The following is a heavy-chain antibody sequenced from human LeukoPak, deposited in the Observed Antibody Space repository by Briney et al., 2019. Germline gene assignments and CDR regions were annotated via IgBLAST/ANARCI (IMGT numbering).Heavy chain of an antibody. Sequence: SETLSLTCAVYGGSFSGYYWSWIRQPPGKGLEWIGEINHSGSTNYNPSLKSRVTISVDTSKNQFSLKLSSVTAADTAVYYCARKTYSNLFDYWGQGTLVTVSS. D-gene: IGHD4-11*01. CDR1: GGSFSGYY. CDR3: ARKTYSNLFDY. V-gene: IGHV4-34*01. J-gene: IGHJ4*02. CDR2: INHSGST.